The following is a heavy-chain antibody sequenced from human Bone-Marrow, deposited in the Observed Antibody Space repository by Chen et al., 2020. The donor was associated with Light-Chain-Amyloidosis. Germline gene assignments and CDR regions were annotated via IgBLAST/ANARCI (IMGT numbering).Heavy chain of an antibody. Sequence: GKKPGESLKISCKGSGYTFPNYWIGWVRQMPGKGLEWMGVIYPDDSDARYSPSFEGQVTISADKSITTAYLQWRSLKASDTAMYYCARRRDGYNVDYWGQGTLVTVFS. CDR1: GYTFPNYW. V-gene: IGHV5-51*01. CDR3: ARRRDGYNVDY. CDR2: IYPDDSDA. D-gene: IGHD5-12*01. J-gene: IGHJ4*02.